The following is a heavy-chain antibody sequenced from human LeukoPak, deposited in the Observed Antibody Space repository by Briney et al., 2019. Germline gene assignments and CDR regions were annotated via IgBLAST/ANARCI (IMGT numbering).Heavy chain of an antibody. J-gene: IGHJ6*03. CDR1: GFTFSDHY. CDR3: ARDRPYCSGDNCYIDYYYYMDV. Sequence: PGRSLRLSCVASGFTFSDHYMSWIRQAPGKGLEWVSHISSSGNTIYYADSVKGRFTIFRDKAKNSLYLQMNSLRAEDTAVYYCARDRPYCSGDNCYIDYYYYMDVWGKGTTVTISS. CDR2: ISSSGNTI. D-gene: IGHD2-15*01. V-gene: IGHV3-11*04.